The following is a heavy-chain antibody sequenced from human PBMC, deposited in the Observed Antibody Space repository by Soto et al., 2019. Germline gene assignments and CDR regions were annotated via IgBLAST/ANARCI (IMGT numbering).Heavy chain of an antibody. J-gene: IGHJ6*01. CDR2: VYPDDSDT. D-gene: IGHD2-2*01. Sequence: EVQLVQSGAEVKKPGESLKVSCKASGYSFNIYWIGWVRQLPGKGLEWMGVVYPDDSDTIYSPSFQGQVNISVDKSISSAYLQWSSLKASDTAMYYCARRVHSNSLGGGLYVWGQGTTVSVSS. V-gene: IGHV5-51*03. CDR3: ARRVHSNSLGGGLYV. CDR1: GYSFNIYW.